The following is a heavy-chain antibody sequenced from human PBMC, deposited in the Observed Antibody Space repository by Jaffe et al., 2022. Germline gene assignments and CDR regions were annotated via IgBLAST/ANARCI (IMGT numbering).Heavy chain of an antibody. J-gene: IGHJ6*03. CDR3: ARIRRHVNDFWSGPQYYYYYYMDV. CDR2: IFSNDEK. Sequence: QVTLKESGPVLVKPTETLTLTCTVSGFSLSNARMGVSWIRQPPGKALEWLAHIFSNDEKSYSTSLKSRLTISKDTSKSQVVLTMTNMDPVDTATYYCARIRRHVNDFWSGPQYYYYYYMDVWGKGTTVTVSS. CDR1: GFSLSNARMG. D-gene: IGHD3-3*01. V-gene: IGHV2-26*01.